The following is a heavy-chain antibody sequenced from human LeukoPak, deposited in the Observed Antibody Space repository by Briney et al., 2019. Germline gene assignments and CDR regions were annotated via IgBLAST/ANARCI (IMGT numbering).Heavy chain of an antibody. J-gene: IGHJ6*02. CDR1: GGSISSGGYS. CDR2: IYYSGST. CDR3: ARDYDFLLGYYGMDV. D-gene: IGHD3-3*01. Sequence: SQTLSLTCAVSGGSISSGGYSWSWIRQPPGKGLEWIGYIYYSGSTYYNPSLKSRVTISVDTSKNQFSLKLSSVTAADTAVYYCARDYDFLLGYYGMDVWGQGTAVTVSS. V-gene: IGHV4-31*11.